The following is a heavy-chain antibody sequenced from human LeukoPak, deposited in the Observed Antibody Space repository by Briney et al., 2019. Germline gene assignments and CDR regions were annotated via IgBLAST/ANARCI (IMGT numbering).Heavy chain of an antibody. CDR2: ITSSGGSA. CDR1: GFSFSEHA. V-gene: IGHV3-23*01. CDR3: ARGMLFGAIIMGNYFDP. D-gene: IGHD3-3*01. J-gene: IGHJ4*02. Sequence: PGGSLRLSCAASGFSFSEHAMGWVRQAPGKGLEWVAVITSSGGSAHYADSVKGRFTFSRDNSKNTLDLHMDILRADDTAVYFCARGMLFGAIIMGNYFDPWGQGVLVTVSS.